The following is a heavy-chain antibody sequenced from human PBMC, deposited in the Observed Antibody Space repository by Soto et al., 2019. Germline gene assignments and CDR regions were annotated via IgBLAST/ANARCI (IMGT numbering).Heavy chain of an antibody. CDR3: ARDLEYSSLNWFDP. CDR2: NNAGNGNT. Sequence: ASVKVSCKASGYTFTSYAMHWVRQAPGQRLGWMGWNNAGNGNTKYSQKFQGRVTITRDTSASTAYMELSSLRSEDTAVYYCARDLEYSSLNWFDPWGQGTLVTVSS. V-gene: IGHV1-3*01. CDR1: GYTFTSYA. D-gene: IGHD6-6*01. J-gene: IGHJ5*02.